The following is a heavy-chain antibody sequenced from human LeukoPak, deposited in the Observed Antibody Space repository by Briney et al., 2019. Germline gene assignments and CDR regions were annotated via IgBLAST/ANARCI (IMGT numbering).Heavy chain of an antibody. V-gene: IGHV3-64D*06. D-gene: IGHD2-15*01. CDR3: VKDRNIVVVVAATLLLNY. CDR2: ISSNGGST. J-gene: IGHJ4*02. CDR1: GFTFSSYA. Sequence: GGSLRLSCSAYGFTFSSYAMHWVRQAPGKGLEYVSAISSNGGSTYYADSVKGRFTISRDNSKNTLYLQMSSLRAEDTAVYYCVKDRNIVVVVAATLLLNYWGQGTRVTVSS.